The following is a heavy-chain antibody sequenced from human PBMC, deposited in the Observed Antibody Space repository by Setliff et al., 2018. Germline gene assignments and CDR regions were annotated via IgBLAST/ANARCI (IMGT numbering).Heavy chain of an antibody. CDR3: AKDFEPRYYDTGYY. CDR1: GFTFSSYA. J-gene: IGHJ4*02. V-gene: IGHV3-23*01. Sequence: HPGGSLRLSCAASGFTFSSYAMSWVRQAPGKGLEWVSAITGNGGSTYYADSVKGRFTISRDNSKNTLYLQMNSLRAEDTAVYYCAKDFEPRYYDTGYYWGQGTLVTVSS. D-gene: IGHD3-22*01. CDR2: ITGNGGST.